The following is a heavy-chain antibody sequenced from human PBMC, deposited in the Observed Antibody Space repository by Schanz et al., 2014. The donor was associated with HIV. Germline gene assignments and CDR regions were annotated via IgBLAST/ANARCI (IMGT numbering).Heavy chain of an antibody. V-gene: IGHV1-69*06. CDR2: IIPIFGTA. J-gene: IGHJ4*02. CDR3: ARVGRAYYYDSSGGIDY. D-gene: IGHD3-22*01. Sequence: QVQLVQSGAEVKKPGASVKVSCKASGGSFSYYAINWVRQAPGQGLEWMGGIIPIFGTANYAQKVQGRVTMTTDTSTSTAYMELRSLTSDDTAVYYCARVGRAYYYDSSGGIDYWGQGTLVTVSS. CDR1: GGSFSYYA.